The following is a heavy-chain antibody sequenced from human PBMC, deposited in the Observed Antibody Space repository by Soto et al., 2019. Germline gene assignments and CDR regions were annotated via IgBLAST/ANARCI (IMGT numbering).Heavy chain of an antibody. CDR1: GFTFSSYG. CDR3: ARDVMVTAMVMWYFDL. V-gene: IGHV3-33*01. D-gene: IGHD2-21*02. CDR2: IWYDGSNK. J-gene: IGHJ2*01. Sequence: QVQLVESGGGVVQPGRSLRLSCAASGFTFSSYGMHWVRQAPGKGLEWVAVIWYDGSNKYYADSVKGRFTISRDNSKNTPDLQMNSLRAGDTVVYYCARDVMVTAMVMWYFDLWGRGTLVTVSS.